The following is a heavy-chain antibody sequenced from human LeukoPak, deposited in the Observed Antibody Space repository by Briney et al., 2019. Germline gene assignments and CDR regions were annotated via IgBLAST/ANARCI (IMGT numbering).Heavy chain of an antibody. CDR1: GYSFTNYW. D-gene: IGHD3-22*01. Sequence: GESLKISCQGSGYSFTNYWIGWVRQMPGKGLEWMGIIYPHDSDTRYSPSFQGQVTISADKSINTAFLQWNSLKASDTAMYYCARDLIVHSSNWFDPWGQGTLVTVSS. CDR2: IYPHDSDT. J-gene: IGHJ5*02. V-gene: IGHV5-51*01. CDR3: ARDLIVHSSNWFDP.